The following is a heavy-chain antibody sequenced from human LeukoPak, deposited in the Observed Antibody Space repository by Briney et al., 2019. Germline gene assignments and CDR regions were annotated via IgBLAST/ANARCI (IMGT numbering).Heavy chain of an antibody. CDR2: ISTSYSGM. CDR1: GFIVSRYS. Sequence: GGSLRLSCAASGFIVSRYSMTWVRRAPGKGLEWVSSISTSYSGMYYADSVKGRFTISRDNAKNSLYLQMDSLRADDTAVYYCARAYCSSITCFEWGQGTLVTVSS. D-gene: IGHD2-2*01. J-gene: IGHJ4*02. V-gene: IGHV3-48*01. CDR3: ARAYCSSITCFE.